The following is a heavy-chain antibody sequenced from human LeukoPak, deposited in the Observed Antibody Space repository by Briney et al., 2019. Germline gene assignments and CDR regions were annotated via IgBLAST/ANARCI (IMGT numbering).Heavy chain of an antibody. CDR2: IYYSGST. V-gene: IGHV4-59*12. J-gene: IGHJ5*02. CDR3: ASSGSSSWYNWFDP. CDR1: GGSISSYY. D-gene: IGHD6-13*01. Sequence: SETLSLTCTVSGGSISSYYWSWIRQPPGKGLEWIGYIYYSGSTNYNPSLKSRVTISVDTSKNQFSLKLSSVTAADTAVYYCASSGSSSWYNWFDPWGQGTLVTVSS.